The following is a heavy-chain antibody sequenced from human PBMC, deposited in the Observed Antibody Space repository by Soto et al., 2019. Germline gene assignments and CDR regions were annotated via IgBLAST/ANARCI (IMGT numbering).Heavy chain of an antibody. CDR1: GDSGSSNSAA. CDR2: TYYRSKWYN. D-gene: IGHD6-19*01. V-gene: IGHV6-1*01. CDR3: ARDPNSSGWPLGAFAI. Sequence: SQTLSLTCAISGDSGSSNSAAWNWIRQSPSRGLEWLGRTYYRSKWYNDYAVSVKSRITINPDTSKNQFSLQLNSVTPEDTAVYYCARDPNSSGWPLGAFAIWGQRTIVPVSS. J-gene: IGHJ3*02.